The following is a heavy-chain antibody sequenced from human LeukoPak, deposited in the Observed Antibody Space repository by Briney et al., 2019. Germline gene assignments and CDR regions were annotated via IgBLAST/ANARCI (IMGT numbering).Heavy chain of an antibody. V-gene: IGHV1-2*02. Sequence: ASVKVSCKASGYTFTGYYMHWVRPAPGQGLEGMGWINPNSGGTNHAQKFEGGVTMTRDTSISTAYMELSRLRSDDTAVYYCVSGGSWFDYWGQGTLVTVSS. CDR2: INPNSGGT. CDR1: GYTFTGYY. D-gene: IGHD2-15*01. CDR3: VSGGSWFDY. J-gene: IGHJ4*02.